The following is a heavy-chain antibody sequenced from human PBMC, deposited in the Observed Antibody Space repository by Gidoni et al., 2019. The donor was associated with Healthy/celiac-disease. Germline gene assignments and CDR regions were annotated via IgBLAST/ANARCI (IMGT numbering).Heavy chain of an antibody. J-gene: IGHJ5*02. V-gene: IGHV4-39*01. CDR1: GGSISSSSYY. CDR3: ARRDGDYGWFDP. CDR2: IYYSVST. D-gene: IGHD4-17*01. Sequence: QLQLQESGPGLVKPSETLSLTCTVSGGSISSSSYYWGCIRQPPGKGLEWIGSIYYSVSTYYNPSLKGRVTISVDTSKNQFSLKLSSVTAADTAVYYCARRDGDYGWFDPWGQGTLVTGSS.